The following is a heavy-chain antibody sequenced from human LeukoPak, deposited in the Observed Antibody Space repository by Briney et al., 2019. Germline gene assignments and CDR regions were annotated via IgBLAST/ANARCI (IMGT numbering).Heavy chain of an antibody. CDR2: INPNSGGT. Sequence: ASVTVSCKASGYTFTGYYMHWVRQAPGQGLEWMGWINPNSGGTNYAQKFRGRVTMTRDTSISTAYMELSRLRSDDTAVYYCARVVAYGSDYNWFDPWGQGTLVTVSS. D-gene: IGHD3-10*01. CDR3: ARVVAYGSDYNWFDP. CDR1: GYTFTGYY. V-gene: IGHV1-2*02. J-gene: IGHJ5*02.